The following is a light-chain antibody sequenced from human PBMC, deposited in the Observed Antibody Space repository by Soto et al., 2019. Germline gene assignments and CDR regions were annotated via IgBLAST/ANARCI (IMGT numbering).Light chain of an antibody. CDR2: AAS. CDR1: QSISSY. V-gene: IGKV1-39*01. J-gene: IGKJ3*01. Sequence: DIQMTQSPSSLSASVGDRVTITCRASQSISSYLNWYQQKPGKAPKLLIYAASSLQSGVPSRFSGSGSGTDFTLTICSLQPEDFATYYCQQSYSTPIFTFGPGTKVDIK. CDR3: QQSYSTPIFT.